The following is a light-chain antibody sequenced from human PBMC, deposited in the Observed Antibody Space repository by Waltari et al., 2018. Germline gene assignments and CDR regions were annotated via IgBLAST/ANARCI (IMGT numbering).Light chain of an antibody. CDR1: QSVSSY. J-gene: IGKJ4*01. CDR3: QQRSNWLT. Sequence: EIVLPQSPATLSLSPGERATLSCRASQSVSSYLAWYHQKPGQAPRLLIYDASNRATGIPARFSGSGSGTDFTLTISSLEPEDFAVYYCQQRSNWLTFGGGTKVEIK. V-gene: IGKV3-11*01. CDR2: DAS.